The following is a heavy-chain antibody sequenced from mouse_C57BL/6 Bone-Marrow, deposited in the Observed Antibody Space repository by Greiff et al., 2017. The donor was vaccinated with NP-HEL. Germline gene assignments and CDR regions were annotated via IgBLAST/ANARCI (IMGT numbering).Heavy chain of an antibody. J-gene: IGHJ4*01. CDR3: TGSGYYAMDY. Sequence: EVKLVESFGGLVQPGGGRKRAGESSGFTFSDAWMDWVRQSPEKGLEWVAEIRNKANNHATYYAVSVKGRFTVSRDDSKSSVYLQMNSFGAEDTGIYYCTGSGYYAMDYWGQGTSVTVSS. V-gene: IGHV6-6*01. D-gene: IGHD3-2*02. CDR2: IRNKANNHAT. CDR1: GFTFSDAW.